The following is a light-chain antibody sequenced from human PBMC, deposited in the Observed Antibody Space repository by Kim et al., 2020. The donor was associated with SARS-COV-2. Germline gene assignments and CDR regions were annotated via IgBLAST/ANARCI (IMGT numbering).Light chain of an antibody. CDR3: QVWDGRIDKYV. CDR2: HDD. CDR1: KIGSNT. J-gene: IGLJ1*01. V-gene: IGLV3-21*04. Sequence: AQGKTAMITGGGDKIGSNTVHWYQQKPGQAPVLVISHDDDRPSGTPERFSGSHSGNTATLTVSRVEAGDEADYYCQVWDGRIDKYVFGTGTKVTVL.